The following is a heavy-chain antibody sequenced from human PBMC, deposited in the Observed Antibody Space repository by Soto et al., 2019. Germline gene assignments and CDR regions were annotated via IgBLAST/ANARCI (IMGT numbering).Heavy chain of an antibody. CDR3: ARGRYYYGSGSGRWYFDY. D-gene: IGHD3-10*01. CDR2: IYYSGST. J-gene: IGHJ4*02. CDR1: GGSISSGGYY. V-gene: IGHV4-31*03. Sequence: PSETLSLTCTVSGGSISSGGYYWSWIRQHPGKGLEWIGYIYYSGSTYYNPSLKSRVTISVDTSKNQFSLKLSSVTAADTAVYYCARGRYYYGSGSGRWYFDYWGQGTLVTVSS.